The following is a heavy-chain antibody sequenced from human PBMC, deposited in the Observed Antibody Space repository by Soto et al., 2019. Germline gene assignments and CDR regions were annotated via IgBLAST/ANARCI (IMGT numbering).Heavy chain of an antibody. Sequence: SETLSLTCAVYGGSFSGYYWSWIRQPPGKGLEWIGEINHSGSNNYNPSLKSRVTISVDTSKNQFSLKLSSVTAADTAVYYCARGAADTAMVDSWGKGTLVTVSS. J-gene: IGHJ4*02. V-gene: IGHV4-34*01. CDR3: ARGAADTAMVDS. CDR1: GGSFSGYY. D-gene: IGHD5-18*01. CDR2: INHSGSN.